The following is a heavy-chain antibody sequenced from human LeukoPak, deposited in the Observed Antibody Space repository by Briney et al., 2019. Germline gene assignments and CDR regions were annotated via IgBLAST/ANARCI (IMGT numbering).Heavy chain of an antibody. CDR1: GYTFTSYG. J-gene: IGHJ4*02. Sequence: ASVKVSCKASGYTFTSYGISWVRQAPGQGLGWMGWIGVYNGNTNYAQNLQGRVTMTTDTSTSTAYMDLRSLTSDDTAVYYCARGVAGEPYYFDYWGQGTLVTVSS. D-gene: IGHD3-10*01. CDR2: IGVYNGNT. CDR3: ARGVAGEPYYFDY. V-gene: IGHV1-18*01.